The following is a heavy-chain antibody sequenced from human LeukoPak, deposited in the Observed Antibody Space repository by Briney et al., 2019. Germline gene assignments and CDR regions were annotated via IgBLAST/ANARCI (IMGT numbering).Heavy chain of an antibody. Sequence: GSLRLSCEASGFTFSSYSMNWVRQAPGKGPEWVSYISSSSSTMYYADSVKGRFTISRDNAKNSLYLQMNSLRAEDTAVYYCAKDRSMVRNSYGMDVWGQGTTVTVSS. J-gene: IGHJ6*02. D-gene: IGHD3-10*01. V-gene: IGHV3-48*04. CDR2: ISSSSSTM. CDR1: GFTFSSYS. CDR3: AKDRSMVRNSYGMDV.